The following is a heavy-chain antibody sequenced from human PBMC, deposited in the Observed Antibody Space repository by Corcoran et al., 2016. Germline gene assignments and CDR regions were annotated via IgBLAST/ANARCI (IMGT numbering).Heavy chain of an antibody. Sequence: EVQLVESGGGLVKPGGSLRLSCAASGFTFSTYSMNWVRQAPGKGLEWVSSTSSSSSYIYYANSVKGRFTTSGDNAKNALYRQMNRRRAEDTAVYYCARAGGGQRLGYCDYWGQGTLVTVSS. CDR3: ARAGGGQRLGYCDY. D-gene: IGHD6-25*01. J-gene: IGHJ4*02. CDR1: GFTFSTYS. V-gene: IGHV3-21*01. CDR2: TSSSSSYI.